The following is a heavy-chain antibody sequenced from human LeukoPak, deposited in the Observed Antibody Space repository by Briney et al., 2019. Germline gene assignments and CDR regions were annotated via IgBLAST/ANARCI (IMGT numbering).Heavy chain of an antibody. V-gene: IGHV3-21*01. CDR3: ARVKEASAFDI. CDR2: ISRTGSYI. Sequence: GGSLRLSCAASGFTFSSYSMNWVRQAPGKGLEWVSSISRTGSYIYYADSVKGRFTISRDNAQKSLYLQMNSLRAEDTAVYYCARVKEASAFDIWGQGTMVTVSS. CDR1: GFTFSSYS. J-gene: IGHJ3*02.